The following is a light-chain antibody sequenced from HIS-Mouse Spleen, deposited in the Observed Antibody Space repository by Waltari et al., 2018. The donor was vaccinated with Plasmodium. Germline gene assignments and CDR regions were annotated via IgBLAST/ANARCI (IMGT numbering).Light chain of an antibody. J-gene: IGKJ2*01. CDR2: AAS. Sequence: AIRMTQSPSSFSASTGDRVTITCRASHGISSYLAWYQQKPGKAPKLLIYAASTLQSGVPSRFSGSGSGTDFTLTISCLQSEDFATYYCQKYYSYPYTFGQGTKLEIK. CDR1: HGISSY. CDR3: QKYYSYPYT. V-gene: IGKV1-8*01.